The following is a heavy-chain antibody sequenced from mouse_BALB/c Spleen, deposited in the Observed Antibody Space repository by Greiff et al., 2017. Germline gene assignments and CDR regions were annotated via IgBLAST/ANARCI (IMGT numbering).Heavy chain of an antibody. Sequence: EVQRVESGGGLVQPGGSMKLSCVASGFTFSNYWMNWVRQSPEKGLEWVAEIRLKSNTYATHYAESVKGRFTISRDDSNSSVYLQMNNLRAEDTGIYHCTRPMITTWLAYGGQGTLVTVSA. V-gene: IGHV6-6*02. CDR3: TRPMITTWLAY. J-gene: IGHJ3*01. D-gene: IGHD2-4*01. CDR1: GFTFSNYW. CDR2: IRLKSNTYAT.